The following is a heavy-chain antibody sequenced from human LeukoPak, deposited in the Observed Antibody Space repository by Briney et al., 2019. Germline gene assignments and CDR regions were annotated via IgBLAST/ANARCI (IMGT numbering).Heavy chain of an antibody. CDR1: DGSISSSTYY. V-gene: IGHV4-39*07. J-gene: IGHJ4*02. CDR2: IYYSGST. CDR3: ASGAAYCSGGSCYRTRVDY. D-gene: IGHD2-15*01. Sequence: SETLSLTCTVSDGSISSSTYYWGWIRQPPGKGLEWIGTIYYSGSTYYNPSLRSRVTISVDTSKNQFSLKLRSVTAADTAVYYCASGAAYCSGGSCYRTRVDYWGQGTLVTVSS.